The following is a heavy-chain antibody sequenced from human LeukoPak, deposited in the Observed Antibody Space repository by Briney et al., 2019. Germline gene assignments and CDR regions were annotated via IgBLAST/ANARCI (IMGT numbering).Heavy chain of an antibody. CDR2: INHDGSST. V-gene: IGHV3-74*01. CDR3: ARDRWGTVTPGGDY. CDR1: GFTFTTFW. Sequence: GGSLRLSCATSGFTFTTFWMHWVRQAPGKGLVWVSRINHDGSSTNYADSVKGRFTISRDNAKNTVYLQMNSLRAEDTAVYYCARDRWGTVTPGGDYWGQGTLVTVSS. J-gene: IGHJ4*02. D-gene: IGHD3-16*01.